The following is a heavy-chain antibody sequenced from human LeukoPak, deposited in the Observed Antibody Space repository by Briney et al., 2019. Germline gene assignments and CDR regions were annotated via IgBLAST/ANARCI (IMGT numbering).Heavy chain of an antibody. CDR1: GYTITS. V-gene: IGHV1-46*01. CDR2: INPTGGST. J-gene: IGHJ5*02. CDR3: ARDNSVGDNAWWFDP. Sequence: ASVKVSCKASGYTITSLHWVRQAPGQGLEWMGLINPTGGSTGYAQKFQGRVTMTRDMSTSTDYMELSSLRSEDTAIYYCARDNSVGDNAWWFDPWGQGTLVTVSS. D-gene: IGHD1-26*01.